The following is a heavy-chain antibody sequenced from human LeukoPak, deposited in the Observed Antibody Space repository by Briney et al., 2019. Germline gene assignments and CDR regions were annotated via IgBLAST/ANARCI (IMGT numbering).Heavy chain of an antibody. CDR2: INPNSGGT. V-gene: IGHV1-2*02. CDR3: ARRYYDFWSGYSLWYFDY. CDR1: GFTFTGYY. Sequence: ASAKVSCKASGFTFTGYYVHWVRQAPGQGLEWMAWINPNSGGTNNAQKFQGRVTVTRDMSISTAYMELSSLRSEDTAVYYCARRYYDFWSGYSLWYFDYWGQGTLVTVSS. J-gene: IGHJ4*02. D-gene: IGHD3-3*01.